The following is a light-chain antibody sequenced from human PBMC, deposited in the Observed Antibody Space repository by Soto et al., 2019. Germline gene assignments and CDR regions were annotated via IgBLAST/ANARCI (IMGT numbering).Light chain of an antibody. CDR1: QSVSSSY. J-gene: IGKJ3*01. V-gene: IGKV3-20*01. CDR2: GAS. Sequence: EIVLTQSPGTLSLSPGERATLSCRASQSVSSSYLAWYQQKPGQAPSLLIYGASRRATGIPDRFSGSGSGTDFTLSISRLEPEDFAVYYCQHYGGSFIFGPGTKVDFK. CDR3: QHYGGSFI.